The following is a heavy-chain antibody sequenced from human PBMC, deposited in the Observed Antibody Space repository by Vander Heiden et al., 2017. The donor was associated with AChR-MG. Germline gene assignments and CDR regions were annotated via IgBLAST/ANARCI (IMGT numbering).Heavy chain of an antibody. D-gene: IGHD4-17*01. CDR3: ARDTGKHEYYFDY. CDR2: ISSSSSYI. CDR1: GFTFSSYS. V-gene: IGHV3-21*01. J-gene: IGHJ4*02. Sequence: EVQLVESGGGLVKPGGSLRLSCAASGFTFSSYSMNWVRQAPGKGLEWVSSISSSSSYIYYADAVKGRFTISRDNAKNSLYLQMNSLRAEDTAVYYCARDTGKHEYYFDYWGQGTLVTVSS.